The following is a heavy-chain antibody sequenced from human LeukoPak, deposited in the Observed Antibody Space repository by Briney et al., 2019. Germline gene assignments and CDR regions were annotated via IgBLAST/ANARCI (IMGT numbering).Heavy chain of an antibody. CDR1: GYTFTSYY. V-gene: IGHV1-46*01. J-gene: IGHJ3*02. CDR3: ASVIPIAAAGTDAFDI. Sequence: GASVKVSCKASGYTFTSYYMHWVRQAPGQGLEWMGIIIPSGGSTNYAQKFQGRVTITADESTSTAYMELSSLRSEDTAVYYCASVIPIAAAGTDAFDIWGQGTMVTVSS. D-gene: IGHD6-13*01. CDR2: IIPSGGST.